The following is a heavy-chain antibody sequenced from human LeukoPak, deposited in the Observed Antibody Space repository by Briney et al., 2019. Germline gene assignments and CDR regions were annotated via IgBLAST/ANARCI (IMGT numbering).Heavy chain of an antibody. Sequence: SETLSLTCNVSGGSFGSRSFYWGWIRQPPGQGLEFIVSIDHSGNTNYNSSLKSRVTISADTSRNQFSLKLRSVTAADTAVYYCARRTSGGYSGYIDRWGLGTLVTVSS. CDR2: IDHSGNT. D-gene: IGHD5-12*01. CDR3: ARRTSGGYSGYIDR. CDR1: GGSFGSRSFY. V-gene: IGHV4-39*01. J-gene: IGHJ5*02.